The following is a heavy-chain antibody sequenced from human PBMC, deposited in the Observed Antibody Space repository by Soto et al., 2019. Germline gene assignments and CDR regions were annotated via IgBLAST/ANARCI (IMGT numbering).Heavy chain of an antibody. Sequence: ASVKVCCKASGDTFTSYAMHWVRQAPGQRLEWMGWINAGNGNTKCSQKFQGRVTMTGNTSISTAYMELSSLRSEDTAVHYCAKGIAASKLDYYYGMDVWGQGTTVTVSS. D-gene: IGHD6-13*01. CDR1: GDTFTSYA. CDR2: INAGNGNT. J-gene: IGHJ6*02. V-gene: IGHV1-3*01. CDR3: AKGIAASKLDYYYGMDV.